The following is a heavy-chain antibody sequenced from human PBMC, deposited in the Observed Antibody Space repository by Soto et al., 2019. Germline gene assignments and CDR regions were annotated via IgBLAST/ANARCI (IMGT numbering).Heavy chain of an antibody. Sequence: EVQLLESGGNLAQPGGSLRLSCAASGFTFTDYAMTWVRQAPGKGLEWVSSVSASGDIRYYADSVKGRFIISRDNSKNTLFLQMNSLRAEDTALYYCARGDRGGSGSPASYYYSGLDVWGQGTTISVSS. D-gene: IGHD3-10*01. V-gene: IGHV3-23*01. CDR1: GFTFTDYA. CDR3: ARGDRGGSGSPASYYYSGLDV. CDR2: VSASGDIR. J-gene: IGHJ6*02.